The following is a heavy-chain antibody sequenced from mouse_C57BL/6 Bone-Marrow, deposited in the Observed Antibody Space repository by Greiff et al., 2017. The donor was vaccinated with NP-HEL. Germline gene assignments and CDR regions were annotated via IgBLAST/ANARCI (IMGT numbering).Heavy chain of an antibody. V-gene: IGHV14-4*01. J-gene: IGHJ2*01. Sequence: EVQRVESGAELVRPGASVKLSCTASGFNIKDDYMHWVKQRPEQGLEWIGWIDPENGDTEYASKFQGKATITADTSSNTAYLQLSSLTSEDTAVYYCTTEDGDYWGQGTTLTVSS. CDR2: IDPENGDT. CDR3: TTEDGDY. CDR1: GFNIKDDY.